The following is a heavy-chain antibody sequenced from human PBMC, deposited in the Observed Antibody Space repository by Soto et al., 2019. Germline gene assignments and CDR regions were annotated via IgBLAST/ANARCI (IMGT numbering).Heavy chain of an antibody. J-gene: IGHJ3*02. CDR1: GYTVTAYY. D-gene: IGHD3-22*01. Sequence: ASVKGSCKSSGYTVTAYYVHWVRQAPGQGREWMGWINPNSGGTNNAQKFQGRVTMTRDTSISTAYMELSRLRSDDTAVYYCATAYYYDGSGYPESDAFDIWVHVTMVTVSS. CDR2: INPNSGGT. CDR3: ATAYYYDGSGYPESDAFDI. V-gene: IGHV1-2*02.